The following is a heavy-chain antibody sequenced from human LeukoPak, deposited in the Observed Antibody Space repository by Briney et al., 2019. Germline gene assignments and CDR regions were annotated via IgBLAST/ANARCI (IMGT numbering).Heavy chain of an antibody. D-gene: IGHD3-10*01. CDR3: VKDGSGSYYTYYFDY. CDR2: VSSNGGST. Sequence: GGSLRLSCSASGFTFSRYTMHWVRQAPGKGLEYVSAVSSNGGSTYYADSVKGRFTISRDNSKNTLYLQMSSLRTEDTAVYYCVKDGSGSYYTYYFDYWGQGTLVTVSS. V-gene: IGHV3-64D*06. CDR1: GFTFSRYT. J-gene: IGHJ4*02.